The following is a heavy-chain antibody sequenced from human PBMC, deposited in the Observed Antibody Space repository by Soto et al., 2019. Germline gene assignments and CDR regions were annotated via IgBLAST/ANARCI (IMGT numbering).Heavy chain of an antibody. CDR3: AKGTFITLYYFDY. CDR2: ISGSGVST. D-gene: IGHD3-22*01. Sequence: EVQLLESGGGLVQPGGSLRLSCAGSGFTFSNYAMSWVRQAPGKGLEWVSAISGSGVSTYYADSVKGRFTISRDNSKNTLNLQMNSLRAEDTAVYYCAKGTFITLYYFDYWGQGTLVTVSS. J-gene: IGHJ4*02. CDR1: GFTFSNYA. V-gene: IGHV3-23*01.